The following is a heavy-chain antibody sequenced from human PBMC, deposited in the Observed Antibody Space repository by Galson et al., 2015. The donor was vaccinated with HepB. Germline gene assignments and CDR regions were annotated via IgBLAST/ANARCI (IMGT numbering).Heavy chain of an antibody. D-gene: IGHD3-22*01. CDR1: GFTFSSYA. Sequence: SLRLSCAASGFTFSSYAMSWVRQAPGKGLEWVSAISGSGGSTYYADSVKGRFTISRDNSKNTLYLQMNSLRAEDTAVYYCAKEGVIVVVIPLPALFFDYWGQGTLVTVSS. CDR3: AKEGVIVVVIPLPALFFDY. J-gene: IGHJ4*02. CDR2: ISGSGGST. V-gene: IGHV3-23*01.